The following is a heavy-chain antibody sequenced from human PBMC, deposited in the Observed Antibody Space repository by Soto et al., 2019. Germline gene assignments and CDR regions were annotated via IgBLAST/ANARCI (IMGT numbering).Heavy chain of an antibody. Sequence: PGGSLRLSCAASGFTFSSYGMHWVRQAPGKGLEWVAVISYDGSNKYYADSVKGRFTISRDNSKNTLYLQMNSLRAEDTAVCYCAANIAARLVPDYWGQGTLVTVSS. J-gene: IGHJ4*02. CDR2: ISYDGSNK. D-gene: IGHD6-6*01. V-gene: IGHV3-30*03. CDR3: AANIAARLVPDY. CDR1: GFTFSSYG.